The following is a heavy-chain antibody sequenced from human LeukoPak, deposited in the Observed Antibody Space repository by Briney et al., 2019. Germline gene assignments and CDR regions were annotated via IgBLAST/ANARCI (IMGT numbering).Heavy chain of an antibody. V-gene: IGHV3-23*01. Sequence: GGSLRLSCAASGFTFSSSAMSWVRQAPGKGLEWVSAISNNGGYTYYADSVQGRFTISRDNSKSTLCLQMNSLRAEDTAIYYCTTQRSDWFNFDYWGQGNLVTVSS. D-gene: IGHD3-9*01. CDR1: GFTFSSSA. J-gene: IGHJ4*02. CDR2: ISNNGGYT. CDR3: TTQRSDWFNFDY.